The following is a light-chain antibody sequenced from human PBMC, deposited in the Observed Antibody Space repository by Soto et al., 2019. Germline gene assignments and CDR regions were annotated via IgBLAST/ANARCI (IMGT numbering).Light chain of an antibody. CDR1: SSNIGAGYD. Sequence: QSVLTQPPSVSGAPGQRVTISCTGSSSNIGAGYDVHWYQQLPGTAPKLLIYGNNNRPSGVPDRFSGSKSGTSASLAITGLQAEDEADYYRQSYDNSLSGLVFGTGTKVTVL. CDR2: GNN. J-gene: IGLJ1*01. V-gene: IGLV1-40*01. CDR3: QSYDNSLSGLV.